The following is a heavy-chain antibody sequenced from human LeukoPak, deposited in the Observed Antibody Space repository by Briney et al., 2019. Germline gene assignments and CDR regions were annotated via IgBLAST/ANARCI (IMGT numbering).Heavy chain of an antibody. Sequence: PGGSLRLSCAASGFTFSSYGMHWVRQAPGKGLEWVAVISYDGSNKYYADSVKGRFTISRDNSKNTLYQQMNSLRAEDTAVYYCAKAYWVTVTTGLFDYWGQGTLVTVSS. J-gene: IGHJ4*02. D-gene: IGHD4-17*01. CDR3: AKAYWVTVTTGLFDY. CDR1: GFTFSSYG. CDR2: ISYDGSNK. V-gene: IGHV3-30*18.